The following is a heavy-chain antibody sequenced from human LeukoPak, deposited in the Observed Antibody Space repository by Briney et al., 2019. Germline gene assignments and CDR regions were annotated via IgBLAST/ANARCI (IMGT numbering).Heavy chain of an antibody. CDR3: ARDFWTYYYDSSGYPGVGFDY. D-gene: IGHD3-22*01. CDR2: IYHSGST. CDR1: GYSISSGYY. Sequence: ASETLSLTCTVSGYSISSGYYWGWIRQPPGKGLEWIGSIYHSGSTYYNPSLKSRVTISVDTSKNQFSLKLSSVTAADTAVYYCARDFWTYYYDSSGYPGVGFDYWGQGTLVTVSS. J-gene: IGHJ4*02. V-gene: IGHV4-38-2*02.